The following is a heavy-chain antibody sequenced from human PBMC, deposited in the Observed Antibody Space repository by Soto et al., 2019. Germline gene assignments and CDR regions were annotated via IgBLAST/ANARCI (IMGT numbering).Heavy chain of an antibody. CDR3: GRRNSGGNWFDP. V-gene: IGHV4-61*01. CDR2: ISYSGNT. J-gene: IGHJ5*02. Sequence: ETLSLTCTVSGGSVTSGTYFWNWVRQPPGKGLEWIGYISYSGNTDYNPSLKSRATISVDTSKTQFSLKLTSLTAADTAVYYCGRRNSGGNWFDPWGPGTLVTVSS. D-gene: IGHD4-17*01. CDR1: GGSVTSGTYF.